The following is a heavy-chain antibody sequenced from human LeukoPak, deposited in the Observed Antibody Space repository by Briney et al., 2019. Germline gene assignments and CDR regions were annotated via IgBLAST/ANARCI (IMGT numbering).Heavy chain of an antibody. D-gene: IGHD5-12*01. CDR2: VFPIGNT. CDR1: GGSVTSGSYY. J-gene: IGHJ4*02. V-gene: IGHV4-61*01. Sequence: TETLSLTCSVSGGSVTSGSYYWSWIRQPPGKGLEWIGFVFPIGNTKYNPSLKSRVTMSRDTSKNQFSLKLSSVTAADRAAYYCASHYSGFNWGIDYWGQGTLVAVSP. CDR3: ASHYSGFNWGIDY.